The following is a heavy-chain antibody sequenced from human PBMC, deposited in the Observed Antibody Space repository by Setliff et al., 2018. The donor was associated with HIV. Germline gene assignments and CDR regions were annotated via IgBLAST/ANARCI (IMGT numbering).Heavy chain of an antibody. CDR2: IIPILGIA. D-gene: IGHD6-13*01. J-gene: IGHJ4*02. CDR3: ARVDWGYSSNWSIDY. CDR1: GGTFSSYA. V-gene: IGHV1-69*10. Sequence: SVKVSCKASGGTFSSYAISWVRQAPGQGLEWMGGIIPILGIANYAQKFQGRVTITADESTSTASLKLTSATAADTAVYYCARVDWGYSSNWSIDYWGQGMLVTVSS.